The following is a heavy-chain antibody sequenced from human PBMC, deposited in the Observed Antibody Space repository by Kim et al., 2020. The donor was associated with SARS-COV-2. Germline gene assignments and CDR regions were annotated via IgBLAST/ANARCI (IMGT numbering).Heavy chain of an antibody. Sequence: GGSLRLSCAASGFTFSSYGMHWVRQAPGKGLEWVAVISYDGSNKYYADSVKGRFTISRDNSKNTLYLQMNSLRAEDTAVYYCAKDQFATEYGDLTPFDYWGQGTMVTVSS. CDR1: GFTFSSYG. CDR2: ISYDGSNK. D-gene: IGHD4-17*01. J-gene: IGHJ4*02. CDR3: AKDQFATEYGDLTPFDY. V-gene: IGHV3-30*18.